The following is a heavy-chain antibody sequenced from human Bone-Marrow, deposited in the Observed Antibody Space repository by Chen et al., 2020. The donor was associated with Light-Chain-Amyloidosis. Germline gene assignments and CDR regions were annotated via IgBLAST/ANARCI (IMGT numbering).Heavy chain of an antibody. J-gene: IGHJ6*02. Sequence: QVQLVQSGAEVKKPGASVKVSCKASGYTFTGSYMHWVRQAPGQGLEWMGWINPNSGGTNYAQKFQGRVTMTRDTSISTAYMELSRLRSDDTAVYYCARGIVVVPAAIGYYYYGMDVWGQGTTVTVSS. CDR3: ARGIVVVPAAIGYYYYGMDV. CDR2: INPNSGGT. CDR1: GYTFTGSY. V-gene: IGHV1-2*02. D-gene: IGHD2-2*02.